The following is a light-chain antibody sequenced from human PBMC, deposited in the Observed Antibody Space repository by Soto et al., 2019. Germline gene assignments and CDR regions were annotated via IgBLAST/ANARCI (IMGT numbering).Light chain of an antibody. CDR1: QTISTW. CDR2: KAS. J-gene: IGKJ1*01. Sequence: DIQMTQSPSFVSASIGDRLTITCRASQTISTWLAWYQQKPGKAPKLLIYKASILESGVPSRFSGSGSGTEFTLTISSLKSEDFATYYCQQYKSFWTFGQGTKVDIK. CDR3: QQYKSFWT. V-gene: IGKV1-5*03.